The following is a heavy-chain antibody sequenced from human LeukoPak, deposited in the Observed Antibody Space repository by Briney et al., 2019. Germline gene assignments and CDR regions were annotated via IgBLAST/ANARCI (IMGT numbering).Heavy chain of an antibody. CDR2: ININTGSP. V-gene: IGHV7-4-1*02. CDR3: ARDGGPNSSGWYPDY. D-gene: IGHD6-19*01. J-gene: IGHJ4*02. Sequence: ASVKVSCKASGYTFISYTMNWVRQAPGQGLEWMGWININTGSPTYAQGFTGRFVFSLDTSVSTAYLQISSLKAEDTAVYYCARDGGPNSSGWYPDYWGQGTLVTVSS. CDR1: GYTFISYT.